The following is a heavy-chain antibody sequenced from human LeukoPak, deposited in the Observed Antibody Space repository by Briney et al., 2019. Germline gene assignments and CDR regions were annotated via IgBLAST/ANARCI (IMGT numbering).Heavy chain of an antibody. CDR2: INPNSGGT. D-gene: IGHD3-10*01. V-gene: IGHV1-2*02. J-gene: IGHJ3*02. Sequence: GASVKVSCKASGYTFTGYYMHWVRQAPGQGLEWMGWINPNSGGTNYAQKFQGRVTMTRDTSISTAYMELSRLRSDDTAVYYCARPQIRLGELSVHAFDIWGQGTMVTVSS. CDR1: GYTFTGYY. CDR3: ARPQIRLGELSVHAFDI.